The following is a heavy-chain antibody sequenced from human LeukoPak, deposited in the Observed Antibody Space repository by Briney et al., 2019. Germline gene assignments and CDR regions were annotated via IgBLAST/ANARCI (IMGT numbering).Heavy chain of an antibody. J-gene: IGHJ3*02. CDR2: ISSDRRTT. Sequence: AGGSLRLSCAASGFTFSTYWMHWVRQGPGKGLVWVSRISSDRRTTSYADSVKGRFTISRDNAKNTLYLQMNSLRVEDTAVYYCARDSRYYYDSRNYDNVAFDMWGQGTMVTVSS. V-gene: IGHV3-74*01. D-gene: IGHD3-10*01. CDR1: GFTFSTYW. CDR3: ARDSRYYYDSRNYDNVAFDM.